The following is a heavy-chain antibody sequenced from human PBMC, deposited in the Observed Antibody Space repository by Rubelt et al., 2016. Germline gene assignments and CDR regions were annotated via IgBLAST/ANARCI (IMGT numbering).Heavy chain of an antibody. D-gene: IGHD2-21*01. J-gene: IGHJ4*02. CDR3: ARESCDGDCYDFDY. Sequence: QVQLVQSGAEVKKPGASVKVSCKASGYTFTSYYIHWVRQAPGQGLEWMGWVNPNSGGTNYAQKFQGRVTMTWETSSSTADMELSGLRADDTSIYYCARESCDGDCYDFDYWGRGTLVTVSS. V-gene: IGHV1-2*02. CDR2: VNPNSGGT. CDR1: GYTFTSYY.